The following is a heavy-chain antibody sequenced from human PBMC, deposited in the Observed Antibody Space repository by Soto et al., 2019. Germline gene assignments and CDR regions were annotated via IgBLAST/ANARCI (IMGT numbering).Heavy chain of an antibody. CDR1: GYTLTELS. J-gene: IGHJ3*02. CDR3: ASTATSYYDILTGYVTPRNDAFDI. V-gene: IGHV1-24*01. Sequence: GASVKVSCKVSGYTLTELSMHWVRQAPGKGLEWMGGFDPEDGETIYAQKFQGRVTMTEDTSTNTAYMELSSLRSEDTAVYYCASTATSYYDILTGYVTPRNDAFDIWGQGTMVTVS. CDR2: FDPEDGET. D-gene: IGHD3-9*01.